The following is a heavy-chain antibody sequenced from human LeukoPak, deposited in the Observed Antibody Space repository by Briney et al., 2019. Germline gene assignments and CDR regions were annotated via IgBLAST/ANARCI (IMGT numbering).Heavy chain of an antibody. CDR1: GFTFSSYA. J-gene: IGHJ4*02. V-gene: IGHV3-20*04. CDR2: INWNGGRP. Sequence: GGSLRLSCAAFGFTFSSYAMSWVRQAPGKGLEWVFGINWNGGRPGYADSVKGRFTISRDNAKNSLYLQMNSLRAEDTALYYCTRGSGYATLSDYWGQGTLVTVSS. D-gene: IGHD2-15*01. CDR3: TRGSGYATLSDY.